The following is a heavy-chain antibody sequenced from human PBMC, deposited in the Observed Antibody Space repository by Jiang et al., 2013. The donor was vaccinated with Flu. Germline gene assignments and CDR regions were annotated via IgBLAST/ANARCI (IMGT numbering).Heavy chain of an antibody. CDR3: ARYMVASGYLDP. D-gene: IGHD5-12*01. CDR2: FSSGNYL. J-gene: IGHJ5*02. V-gene: IGHV3-69-1*01. CDR1: IPFRDYS. Sequence: RLSSCSLWIPFRDYSFAWVRQAPGKGLEWVSSFSSGNYLYYADSVKGRFTISRDNAEKSLYLQMKSLRVEDTGVYYCARYMVASGYLDPWGRGTLVTVSS.